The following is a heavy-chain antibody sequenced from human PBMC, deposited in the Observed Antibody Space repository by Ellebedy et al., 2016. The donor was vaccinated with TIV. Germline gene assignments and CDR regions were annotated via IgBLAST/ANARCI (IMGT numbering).Heavy chain of an antibody. V-gene: IGHV3-64*01. Sequence: GESLKISXAASGFTFSSYAMHWVRQAPGKGLEYVSAISSNGGSTYYANSVKGRFTISRDNSKNTLYLQMGSLRAEDTAVYYCAKDGYYYDSSGYWDRGEDYFDYWGQGTLVTVSS. CDR1: GFTFSSYA. D-gene: IGHD3-22*01. J-gene: IGHJ4*02. CDR2: ISSNGGST. CDR3: AKDGYYYDSSGYWDRGEDYFDY.